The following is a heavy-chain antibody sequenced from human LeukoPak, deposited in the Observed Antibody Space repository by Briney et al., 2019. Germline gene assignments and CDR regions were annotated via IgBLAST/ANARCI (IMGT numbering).Heavy chain of an antibody. Sequence: PGGSLRLSCAPAGFTFSSYWMHWVRQAPGKGLVWVSRINSDGSSTSYADSVNGRFTISRDNAKNTLYLQMNSLRAEDTAVYYCARSAGTTFDYWGQGTLVTVSS. CDR2: INSDGSST. D-gene: IGHD1-7*01. J-gene: IGHJ4*02. V-gene: IGHV3-74*01. CDR3: ARSAGTTFDY. CDR1: GFTFSSYW.